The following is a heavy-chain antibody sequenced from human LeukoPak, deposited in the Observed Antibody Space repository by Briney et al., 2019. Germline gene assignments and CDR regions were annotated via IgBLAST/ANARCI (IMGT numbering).Heavy chain of an antibody. J-gene: IGHJ4*02. CDR1: GGSISSSSYY. CDR3: ARRYYDILTGYYYYLDY. CDR2: IYYSGST. Sequence: SETLSLTCTVSGGSISSSSYYWGWIRQPPGKGLEWIGSIYYSGSTYYNPSLKSRVTISVDTSKNQFSLKLSSVTAADTAVYYCARRYYDILTGYYYYLDYWGQGTLVTVSS. V-gene: IGHV4-39*01. D-gene: IGHD3-9*01.